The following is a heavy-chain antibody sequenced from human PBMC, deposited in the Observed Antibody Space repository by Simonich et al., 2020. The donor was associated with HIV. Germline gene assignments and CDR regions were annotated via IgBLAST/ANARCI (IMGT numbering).Heavy chain of an antibody. Sequence: EVQLVQSGAEVKKPGESLKISCKGSGYSFTSYWIGWARQMPGKGLEWMGLIYPGDSDTRYSPSFQGQVTISADKSISTAYLQWSSLKASDTAMYYCVTDKGYCSGGSCYQDAFDIWGQGTMVTVSS. CDR1: GYSFTSYW. D-gene: IGHD2-15*01. V-gene: IGHV5-51*03. J-gene: IGHJ3*02. CDR2: IYPGDSDT. CDR3: VTDKGYCSGGSCYQDAFDI.